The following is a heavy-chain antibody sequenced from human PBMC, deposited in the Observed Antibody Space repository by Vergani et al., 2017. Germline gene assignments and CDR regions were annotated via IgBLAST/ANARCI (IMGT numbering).Heavy chain of an antibody. V-gene: IGHV3-15*01. D-gene: IGHD1-26*01. Sequence: EVQLVESGGGLVKPGGSLRLSCAASGFTFSNAWMSWVRQAPGKGLEWVGRIKSKTDGGTTDYAAPVKGRFTISRDDSKNTLYLQMNSLTTEDTAVYYCTTRTSGIVGATKVDYWGQGTLVTVSS. CDR2: IKSKTDGGTT. J-gene: IGHJ4*02. CDR3: TTRTSGIVGATKVDY. CDR1: GFTFSNAW.